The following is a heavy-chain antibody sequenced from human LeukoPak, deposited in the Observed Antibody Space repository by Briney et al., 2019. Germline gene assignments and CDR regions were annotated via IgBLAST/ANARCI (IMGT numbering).Heavy chain of an antibody. Sequence: GASVKVSCKASGYTFTSYDINWVRQATGQGLEWMGWMNPNSGNTGYAQKFQGRVTMTRNTSISTAYMELSSLRSEDTAVYYCARVLWFGESRSGPDGYWGQGTLVTVSS. J-gene: IGHJ4*02. D-gene: IGHD3-10*01. CDR2: MNPNSGNT. CDR3: ARVLWFGESRSGPDGY. CDR1: GYTFTSYD. V-gene: IGHV1-8*01.